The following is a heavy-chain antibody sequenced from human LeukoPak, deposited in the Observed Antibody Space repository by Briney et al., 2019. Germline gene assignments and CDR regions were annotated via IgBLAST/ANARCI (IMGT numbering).Heavy chain of an antibody. V-gene: IGHV1-2*02. CDR2: INPNSGGT. CDR3: ARALTSIGRQSGYDFVGY. J-gene: IGHJ4*02. D-gene: IGHD5-12*01. Sequence: ASVKVSCKASGYTFTGYYMHWVRQAPGQGLEWMGWINPNSGGTNYAQKFQGRVTMTRDTSISTAYMELSRLRSDDTAVYYCARALTSIGRQSGYDFVGYWGQGTLVTVSS. CDR1: GYTFTGYY.